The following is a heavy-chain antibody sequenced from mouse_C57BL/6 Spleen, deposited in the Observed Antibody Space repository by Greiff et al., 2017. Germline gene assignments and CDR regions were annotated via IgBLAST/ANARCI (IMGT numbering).Heavy chain of an antibody. CDR1: GYAFTNYL. D-gene: IGHD2-3*01. V-gene: IGHV1-54*01. CDR2: INPGSGGT. Sequence: QVQLQQSGAELVRPGTSVKVSCKASGYAFTNYLIEWVKQRPGQGLEWIGVINPGSGGTNYNEKFKGKATLTADKSSSTAYMQLSSLTSEDSAVYFCARSPYDGYTGDFDYWGQGTTLTVSA. J-gene: IGHJ2*01. CDR3: ARSPYDGYTGDFDY.